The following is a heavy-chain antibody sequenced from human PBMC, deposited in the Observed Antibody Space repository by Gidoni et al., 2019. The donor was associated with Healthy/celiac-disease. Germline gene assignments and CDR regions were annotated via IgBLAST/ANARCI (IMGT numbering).Heavy chain of an antibody. V-gene: IGHV4-59*01. J-gene: IGHJ4*02. CDR1: GGSISSYY. Sequence: QVQLQESGPGLVKPSETLSLTCTVSGGSISSYYWSWIRQPPGKGLEWIGYIYYSGSTNYNPSLKSRVTISVDTSKNQFSLKLSSVTAADTAVYYCARAVPKWELRGYYFDYWGQGTLVTVSS. CDR2: IYYSGST. D-gene: IGHD1-26*01. CDR3: ARAVPKWELRGYYFDY.